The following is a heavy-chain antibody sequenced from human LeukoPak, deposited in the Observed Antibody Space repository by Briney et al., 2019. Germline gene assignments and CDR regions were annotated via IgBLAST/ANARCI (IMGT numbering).Heavy chain of an antibody. CDR3: ARRYCTNNNCHLDY. J-gene: IGHJ4*01. CDR1: GYSFSNYW. Sequence: GESLKISCKASGYSFSNYWIGWVRQMPGRDLEWMGIIYPGDSDTRYSPSFQGQVTISADKSSSTAYLQWSSPKASDTGIYYCARRYCTNNNCHLDYWGHGTLVTVSS. D-gene: IGHD2-8*01. V-gene: IGHV5-51*01. CDR2: IYPGDSDT.